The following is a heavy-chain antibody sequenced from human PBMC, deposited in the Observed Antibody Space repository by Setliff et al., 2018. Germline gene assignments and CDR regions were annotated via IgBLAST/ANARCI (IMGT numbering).Heavy chain of an antibody. J-gene: IGHJ3*02. V-gene: IGHV3-49*04. D-gene: IGHD6-19*01. CDR3: ILIGSSADAFDI. Sequence: QPGGSLRLSCTASGFTFGDYAMSWVRQAPGKGLEWVGFIRSKAYGGTTEYAASVKGRFTISRDDSKSIAYLQMNSLKTEDTAVYYCILIGSSADAFDIWGQGTMVTVSS. CDR2: IRSKAYGGTT. CDR1: GFTFGDYA.